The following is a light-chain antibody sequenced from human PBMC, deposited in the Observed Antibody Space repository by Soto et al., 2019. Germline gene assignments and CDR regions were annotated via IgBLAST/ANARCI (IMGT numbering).Light chain of an antibody. V-gene: IGLV2-14*01. J-gene: IGLJ2*01. CDR2: DVS. CDR1: SSDVGGYNY. CDR3: SSYTSSSTRV. Sequence: QSVLTQPASVSGSPGQSITISCTGTSSDVGGYNYVSWYQQHPGKAPKLMIYDVSNRPSGVSNRFSGSKSGTTASLTISGPQAEDEADYYCSSYTSSSTRVFGGGTKLTVL.